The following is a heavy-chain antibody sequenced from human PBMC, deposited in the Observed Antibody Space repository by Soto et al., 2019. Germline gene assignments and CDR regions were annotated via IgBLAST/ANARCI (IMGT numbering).Heavy chain of an antibody. CDR2: ISGGGTIT. V-gene: IGHV3-23*01. D-gene: IGHD2-15*01. CDR3: AAPPGYCSGSSCPGVYFDY. J-gene: IGHJ4*02. CDR1: GFIFSSYA. Sequence: PGGSLRLSCAASGFIFSSYAMSWVRQAPGKGLEWVSTISGGGTITYYADSVKGRFTISRDNSENTLYLQMNSLRGEDTAVYYCAAPPGYCSGSSCPGVYFDYWGQGTLVTVSS.